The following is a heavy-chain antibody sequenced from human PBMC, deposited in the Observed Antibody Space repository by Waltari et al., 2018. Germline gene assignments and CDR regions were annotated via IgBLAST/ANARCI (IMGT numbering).Heavy chain of an antibody. CDR2: ITPASTAL. D-gene: IGHD3-16*01. CDR1: GDTFTSYG. J-gene: IGHJ4*02. CDR3: ARDMRGAYLFPAPFDF. Sequence: QVQLVQSGAEVKKPGSSVKVSCKASGDTFTSYGINWVRQAPGQGLEWMGVITPASTALIYAQSFQGRVTITADESTTTAYIEVSSLRSEDTAMYYCARDMRGAYLFPAPFDFWGQGTLVIVSS. V-gene: IGHV1-69*01.